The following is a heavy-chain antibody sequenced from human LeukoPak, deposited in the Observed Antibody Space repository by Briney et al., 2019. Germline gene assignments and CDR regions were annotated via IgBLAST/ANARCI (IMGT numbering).Heavy chain of an antibody. J-gene: IGHJ4*02. CDR3: AKGRARVGTTGTTAFDY. CDR2: ISGSGGST. Sequence: PGGSLRLSCAASGFTFSSYAMSWVRQAPGKGLEWVSAISGSGGSTYYAASVKGRFTISRDNSKNTQYLQKNSLRAEDTALYYGAKGRARVGTTGTTAFDYWGQGTLFTVSS. D-gene: IGHD1-1*01. CDR1: GFTFSSYA. V-gene: IGHV3-23*01.